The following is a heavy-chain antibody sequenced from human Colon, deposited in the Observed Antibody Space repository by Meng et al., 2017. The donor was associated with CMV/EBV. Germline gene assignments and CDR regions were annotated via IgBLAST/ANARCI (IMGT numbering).Heavy chain of an antibody. D-gene: IGHD2-2*02. J-gene: IGHJ6*02. CDR3: AKYIVVVPAAIKLTYYYGMDV. CDR2: ISGSGGST. CDR1: GFTFSSYA. Sequence: GGSLRLSCAASGFTFSSYAMSWVRQAPGKGLEWVSAISGSGGSTYYADSVKGRFTISRDNSKSTLYLQMNSLRAEDTAVYYCAKYIVVVPAAIKLTYYYGMDVWGQGTTVTVSS. V-gene: IGHV3-23*01.